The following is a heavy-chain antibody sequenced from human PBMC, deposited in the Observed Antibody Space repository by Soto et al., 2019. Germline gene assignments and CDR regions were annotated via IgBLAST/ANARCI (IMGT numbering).Heavy chain of an antibody. V-gene: IGHV4-4*02. D-gene: IGHD2-2*01. CDR2: IYHSGST. J-gene: IGHJ5*02. Sequence: PSETLSLTCAVSGGSISSSNWWSWVRQPPGKGLEWIGEIYHSGSTNYNPSLKSRVTISVDKSKNQFSLKLSSVTAADTAVYYCARELTPSVVVRAAHGGFDPWGQGTLVTVSS. CDR1: GGSISSSNW. CDR3: ARELTPSVVVRAAHGGFDP.